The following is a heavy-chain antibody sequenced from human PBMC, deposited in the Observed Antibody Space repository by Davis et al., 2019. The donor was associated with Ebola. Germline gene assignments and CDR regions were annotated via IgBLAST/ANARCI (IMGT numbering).Heavy chain of an antibody. CDR1: GFTFSSYG. Sequence: GESLKISCAASGFTFSSYGMHWVRQAPGKGLEWVAVISYDGVTKYYADSVKGRFTISRDNSKNTLYLQVNSLRAEDTAVYYCAKDYFDYWGQGTLVTVSS. CDR2: ISYDGVTK. CDR3: AKDYFDY. V-gene: IGHV3-30*18. J-gene: IGHJ4*02.